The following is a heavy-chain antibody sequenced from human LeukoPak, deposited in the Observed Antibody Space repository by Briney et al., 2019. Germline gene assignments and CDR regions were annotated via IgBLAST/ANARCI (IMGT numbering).Heavy chain of an antibody. Sequence: ASVKVSCKASGYTFTSYGISWVRQAPGQGLEWMGWISAYNGNTNYAQKLQGRVTMTTDTSTSTAYMELRSLRSDDTAVYYCARGGAPMITFGGVIAPFDYWGQGTPVTVSS. CDR3: ARGGAPMITFGGVIAPFDY. V-gene: IGHV1-18*01. CDR2: ISAYNGNT. CDR1: GYTFTSYG. D-gene: IGHD3-16*02. J-gene: IGHJ4*02.